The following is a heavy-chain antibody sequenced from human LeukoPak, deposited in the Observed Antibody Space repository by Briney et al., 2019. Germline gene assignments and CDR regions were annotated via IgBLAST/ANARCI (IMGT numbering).Heavy chain of an antibody. CDR1: GGSISSDNYY. CDR2: IFYSGKT. D-gene: IGHD6-13*01. J-gene: IGHJ6*02. Sequence: SQTLSLTCTVSGGSISSDNYYWSWIRQPPGKGLEWIGYIFYSGKTYYNPSLKSRVTISRDTSKNQFSLEVTSVTAADTAVYYCVREKGVKAGNSWLHYGKDVWGQGTSVIVSS. V-gene: IGHV4-30-4*01. CDR3: VREKGVKAGNSWLHYGKDV.